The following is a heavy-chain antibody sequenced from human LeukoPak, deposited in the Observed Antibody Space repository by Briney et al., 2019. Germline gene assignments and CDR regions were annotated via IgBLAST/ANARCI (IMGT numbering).Heavy chain of an antibody. CDR2: IYYSGST. CDR1: GGSISSSSYY. V-gene: IGHV4-39*07. Sequence: PSETLSLTCTVSGGSISSSSYYWGWIRQPPGKGLEWIGSIYYSGSTYYNPSLKSRVTISVDTSKNQFSLKLSSVTAADTAVYYCARESSSSWYGTYYFDYWGQGTLVTVSS. CDR3: ARESSSSWYGTYYFDY. D-gene: IGHD6-13*01. J-gene: IGHJ4*02.